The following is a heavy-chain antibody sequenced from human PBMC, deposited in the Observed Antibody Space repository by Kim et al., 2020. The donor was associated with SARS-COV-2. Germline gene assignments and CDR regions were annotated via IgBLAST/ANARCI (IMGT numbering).Heavy chain of an antibody. CDR2: IYYSGST. Sequence: SETLSLTCTVSGGSISSGGYYWSWIRQHPGKGLEWIGYIYYSGSTYYNPSLKSRVTISVDTSKNQFSLKLSSVTAADTAVYYCARDSPPAYGDYPGEDYYYGMDVWGQGTTVTVSS. V-gene: IGHV4-31*03. CDR3: ARDSPPAYGDYPGEDYYYGMDV. J-gene: IGHJ6*02. D-gene: IGHD4-17*01. CDR1: GGSISSGGYY.